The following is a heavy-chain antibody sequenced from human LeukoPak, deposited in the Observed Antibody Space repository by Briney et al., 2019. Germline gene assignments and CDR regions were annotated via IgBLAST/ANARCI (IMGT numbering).Heavy chain of an antibody. V-gene: IGHV3-7*04. Sequence: GGSLRLTCAASGLTFSGYWMNWVRQAPGKGLEWVANIKPDGSEKYYVDSVKGRFTISRDNAKNSLYLQMTSLRAEDTAVYYCARGSGDYSGQGTLVTVSS. CDR3: ARGSGDY. J-gene: IGHJ4*02. CDR1: GLTFSGYW. CDR2: IKPDGSEK.